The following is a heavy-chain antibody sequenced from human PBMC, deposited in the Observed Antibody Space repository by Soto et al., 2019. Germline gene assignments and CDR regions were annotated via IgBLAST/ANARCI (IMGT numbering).Heavy chain of an antibody. CDR3: AREGPLDIWSGLGLDY. J-gene: IGHJ4*01. D-gene: IGHD3-3*01. CDR1: GFTFINYG. V-gene: IGHV3-30*03. Sequence: PGGSLPLSCAASGFTFINYGLHWVRQAPGKGLEWVAGISYDGSKKYYADSVKGQFTISRDSSTNTLFLQMNTVRPEDTAVYYCAREGPLDIWSGLGLDYWGQGTLVTVSS. CDR2: ISYDGSKK.